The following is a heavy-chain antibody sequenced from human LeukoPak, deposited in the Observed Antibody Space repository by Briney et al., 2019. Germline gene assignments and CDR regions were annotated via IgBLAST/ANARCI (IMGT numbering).Heavy chain of an antibody. CDR2: FDPEDGET. J-gene: IGHJ6*03. CDR3: ATGADYYYYMDV. D-gene: IGHD3-10*01. Sequence: GASVKVSCKVSGYTLTELSMHWVRQAPGKGLEWMGGFDPEDGETIYAQKFQGRVTMTEDTSTDTAYMELSSLRSEDTAVYYCATGADYYYYMDVWGKGTTVTVSS. V-gene: IGHV1-24*01. CDR1: GYTLTELS.